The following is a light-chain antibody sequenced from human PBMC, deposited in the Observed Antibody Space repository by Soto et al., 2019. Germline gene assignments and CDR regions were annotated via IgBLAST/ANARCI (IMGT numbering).Light chain of an antibody. CDR3: AAWDDSLTGSYV. J-gene: IGLJ1*01. CDR2: SNN. V-gene: IGLV1-44*01. CDR1: SSNIGSNT. Sequence: QSVLTQPPSASETPGQRVTISCSGSSSNIGSNTVSWYQQVPGTAPKLLMYSNNHRPSGVPDRFSGSKSGTSASLAISGLQSEDEAEYYCAAWDDSLTGSYVFGTGTKVTVL.